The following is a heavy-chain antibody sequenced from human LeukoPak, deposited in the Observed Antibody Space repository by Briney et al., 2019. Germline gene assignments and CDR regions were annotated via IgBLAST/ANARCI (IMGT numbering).Heavy chain of an antibody. CDR2: IYHSGST. J-gene: IGHJ4*02. CDR3: ARGLSEAAGPDPFDY. V-gene: IGHV4-4*02. Sequence: PSGTLSLTCAVSGGSISSSNWWSWVRQPPGEGLEWIGEIYHSGSTNYNPSLKSRVTISVDKSKNQFSLKLSSVIAADTAVYYCARGLSEAAGPDPFDYWGQGTLVTVSS. D-gene: IGHD6-13*01. CDR1: GGSISSSNW.